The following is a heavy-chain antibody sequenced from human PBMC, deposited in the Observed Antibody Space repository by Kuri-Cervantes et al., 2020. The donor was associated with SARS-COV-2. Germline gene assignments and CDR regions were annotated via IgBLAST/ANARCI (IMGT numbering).Heavy chain of an antibody. CDR2: ISRTSTYK. D-gene: IGHD3-9*01. Sequence: GESLKISCAASGFSFTSYSMTWVRQTPGKGLEWVSSISRTSTYKHYADSVKGRFSMSRDNAKNSLYLQLESLRVEDPAIYYCARGGSGDSRPSHYDIPDFYYTLDVRGQGTTVTVSS. CDR3: ARGGSGDSRPSHYDIPDFYYTLDV. CDR1: GFSFTSYS. J-gene: IGHJ6*02. V-gene: IGHV3-21*06.